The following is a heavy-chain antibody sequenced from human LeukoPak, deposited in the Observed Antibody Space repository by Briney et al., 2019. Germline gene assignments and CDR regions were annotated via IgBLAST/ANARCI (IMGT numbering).Heavy chain of an antibody. CDR1: GYTFTSYY. CDR3: ARDREVGDFDY. Sequence: GASVKVSCKASGYTFTSYYMHWVRQAPGQGLEWMGWISAYNGNTNYAQKLQGRVTMTTDTSTSTAYMELRSLRSDDTAVYYCARDREVGDFDYWGQGTLVTVSS. D-gene: IGHD1-26*01. J-gene: IGHJ4*02. CDR2: ISAYNGNT. V-gene: IGHV1-18*04.